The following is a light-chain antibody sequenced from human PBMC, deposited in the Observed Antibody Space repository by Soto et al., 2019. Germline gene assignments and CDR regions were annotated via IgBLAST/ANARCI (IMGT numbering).Light chain of an antibody. CDR3: SSFSGSGTLWV. CDR2: DVS. J-gene: IGLJ1*01. Sequence: QSALTQPASVSGSSGQSITISCTGTSSDVGGYNYVSWYQQHPGKAPKLMICDVSNRPSGVSNRFSGSKSGNTASLTISGLQAEDEADYYCSSFSGSGTLWVFGTGTKVTVL. V-gene: IGLV2-14*01. CDR1: SSDVGGYNY.